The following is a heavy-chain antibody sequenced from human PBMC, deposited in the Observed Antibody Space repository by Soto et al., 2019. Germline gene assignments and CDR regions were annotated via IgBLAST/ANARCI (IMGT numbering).Heavy chain of an antibody. CDR1: GDSVSSNSAA. V-gene: IGHV6-1*01. J-gene: IGHJ3*02. Sequence: SQTLSLTCAISGDSVSSNSAAWNWIRQSPLRGLEWLGRTYYRSKWYNDYAESVKGRITVNPDTSKNQFSLQLNSVTPEDTAVYYCAGKVVGNTFDIWGQGTMVTVSS. CDR2: TYYRSKWYN. D-gene: IGHD2-15*01. CDR3: AGKVVGNTFDI.